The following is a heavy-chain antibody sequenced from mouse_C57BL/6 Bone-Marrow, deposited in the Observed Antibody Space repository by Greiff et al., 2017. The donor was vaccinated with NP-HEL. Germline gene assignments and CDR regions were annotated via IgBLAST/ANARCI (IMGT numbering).Heavy chain of an antibody. D-gene: IGHD2-2*01. V-gene: IGHV1-42*01. CDR1: GYSFTGYY. CDR2: INPSTGGT. Sequence: EVKLVESGPELVKPGASVKISCKASGYSFTGYYMNWVKQSPEKSLEWIGEINPSTGGTTYNQKFKAKATLTVDKSSSTAYMQLKSLTSEDSAVYYCASGYDKGAWFAYWGQGTLVTVSA. CDR3: ASGYDKGAWFAY. J-gene: IGHJ3*01.